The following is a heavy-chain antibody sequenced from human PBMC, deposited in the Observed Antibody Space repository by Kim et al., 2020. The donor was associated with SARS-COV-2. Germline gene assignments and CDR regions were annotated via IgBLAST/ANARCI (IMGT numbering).Heavy chain of an antibody. V-gene: IGHV3-13*01. CDR3: ARDVGYYYMDV. Sequence: GGSLRLSCAASGFTFSSYDMHWVRQATGKGLEWVSAIGTAGDTYYPGSVKGRFTISRENAKNSLYLQMNSLRAGDTAVYYCARDVGYYYMDVWGKGTTVTVSS. CDR2: IGTAGDT. J-gene: IGHJ6*03. CDR1: GFTFSSYD.